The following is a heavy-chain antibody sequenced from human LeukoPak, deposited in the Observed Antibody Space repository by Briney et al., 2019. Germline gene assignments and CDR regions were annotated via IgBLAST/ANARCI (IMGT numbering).Heavy chain of an antibody. CDR3: AKDLDPKIAAAGYDY. D-gene: IGHD6-13*01. CDR2: ISSSGGTT. J-gene: IGHJ4*02. Sequence: PGGSLRLSCAASGFTFSSYAMSWVRQAPGKGLQWVSTISSSGGTTYYADSVTGRFTISRDNSKNTLYLQMNSLRAEDTAVYYCAKDLDPKIAAAGYDYWGQGTLVTVSS. V-gene: IGHV3-23*01. CDR1: GFTFSSYA.